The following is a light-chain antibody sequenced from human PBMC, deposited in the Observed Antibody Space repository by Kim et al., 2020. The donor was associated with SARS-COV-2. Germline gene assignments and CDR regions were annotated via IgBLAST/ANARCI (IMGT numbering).Light chain of an antibody. CDR1: TLPEKQ. CDR2: KDN. CDR3: QSADGSGTYV. J-gene: IGLJ1*01. V-gene: IGLV3-25*03. Sequence: VCPGRTASITCAGDTLPEKQTYWYQQRSGQAPLLGIYKDNERPSGIPGRFSGSSSGTTVTLTISGVQAEDDADYYCQSADGSGTYVFGTGTKVTVL.